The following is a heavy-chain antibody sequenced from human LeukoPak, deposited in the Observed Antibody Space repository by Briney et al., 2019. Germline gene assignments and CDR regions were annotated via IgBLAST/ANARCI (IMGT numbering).Heavy chain of an antibody. CDR3: ARQREMTTIFSALGY. D-gene: IGHD5-24*01. CDR1: GFTLSSYA. J-gene: IGHJ4*02. CDR2: ISSSGRTI. Sequence: GGSLRLSCAASGFTLSSYAMSWVRQAPGKGLEWVSDISSSGRTIYYADSVKGRFTISRDNAKNSLYLQMNSLRAEDTAVYYCARQREMTTIFSALGYWGQGTLVTVSS. V-gene: IGHV3-48*04.